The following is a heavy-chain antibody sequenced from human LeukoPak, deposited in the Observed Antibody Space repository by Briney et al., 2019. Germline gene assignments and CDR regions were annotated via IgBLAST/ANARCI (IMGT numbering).Heavy chain of an antibody. D-gene: IGHD4-17*01. CDR1: GGPISNYQ. V-gene: IGHV4-59*01. J-gene: IGHJ3*02. CDR2: IYYSGTA. Sequence: SETLSLTCTLSGGPISNYQWSWIRQPPGKGLEWIGNIYYSGTANYNPSLKSRVIISVDTSKNQFSLDLRSVTAADTAVYYCARAHDYDVFLDAFDIWGQGTMVTVSS. CDR3: ARAHDYDVFLDAFDI.